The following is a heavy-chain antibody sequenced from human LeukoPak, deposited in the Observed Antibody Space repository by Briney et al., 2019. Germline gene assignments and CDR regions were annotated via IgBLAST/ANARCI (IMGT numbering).Heavy chain of an antibody. Sequence: PSETLSLTCTVSGGSISSGSYYWSWIRQPAGKGLEWIGRIYTSGSTNYNPSLKSRVTISVDTSKNQFSLKLSSVTAADTAVYYCARDPHSSSWYPNWFDPWGQGTLVAVSS. D-gene: IGHD6-13*01. J-gene: IGHJ5*02. CDR3: ARDPHSSSWYPNWFDP. CDR2: IYTSGST. CDR1: GGSISSGSYY. V-gene: IGHV4-61*02.